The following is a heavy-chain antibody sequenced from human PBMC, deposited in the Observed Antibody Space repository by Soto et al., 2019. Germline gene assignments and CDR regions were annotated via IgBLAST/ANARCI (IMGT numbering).Heavy chain of an antibody. CDR2: IYSGGST. CDR3: ARGYYYDSSGYYLDY. D-gene: IGHD3-22*01. Sequence: GGSLRLSCAASGFTVSSNYMSWVRQAPGKGLEWVPVIYSGGSTYYADSVKGRFTISRDNSKNTLYLQMNSLRAEDTAVYYCARGYYYDSSGYYLDYWGQGTLVTVSS. J-gene: IGHJ4*02. V-gene: IGHV3-53*01. CDR1: GFTVSSNY.